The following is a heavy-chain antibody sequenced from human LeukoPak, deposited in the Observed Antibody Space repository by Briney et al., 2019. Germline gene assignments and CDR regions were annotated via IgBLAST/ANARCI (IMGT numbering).Heavy chain of an antibody. D-gene: IGHD3-10*01. J-gene: IGHJ4*02. CDR3: AKDVGTSGNYSPSDY. CDR1: GFTFGRHA. Sequence: GALRLSCAASGFTFGRHAMNWVRQAPGKGLEWVSAIRFSGESTYYADSVKGRFTTSRDNSKNTLYLQIDSLRAEDTAVYYCAKDVGTSGNYSPSDYWGQGTLVTVSS. CDR2: IRFSGEST. V-gene: IGHV3-23*01.